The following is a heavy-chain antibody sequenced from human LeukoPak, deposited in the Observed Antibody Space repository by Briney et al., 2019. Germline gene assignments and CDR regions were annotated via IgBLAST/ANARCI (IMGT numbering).Heavy chain of an antibody. CDR3: ARSLYSSSWYDYYYYMDV. CDR1: GYSISSGYY. D-gene: IGHD6-13*01. J-gene: IGHJ6*03. CDR2: IYHSGST. Sequence: PSETLSLTCTVSGYSISSGYYWGSIRQPPGKGLEWIGSIYHSGSTYYNPSLKSRVTISVDTSKNQFSLKLSSVTAADTAVYYCARSLYSSSWYDYYYYMDVWGKGTTVTISS. V-gene: IGHV4-38-2*02.